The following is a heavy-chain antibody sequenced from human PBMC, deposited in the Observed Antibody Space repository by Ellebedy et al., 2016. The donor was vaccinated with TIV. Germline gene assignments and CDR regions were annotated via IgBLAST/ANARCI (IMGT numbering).Heavy chain of an antibody. CDR3: ARTDGSGWAFDS. CDR1: GFSLSTSRLS. V-gene: IGHV2-70*17. J-gene: IGHJ4*02. Sequence: SGPTLVKPTQTLKLTCTFSGFSLSTSRLSVSWIRQPPGKALEWLARIDWDDDKFYSTSLRTRLTISKDSSENQVVLTMTNMDPEDTATYYCARTDGSGWAFDSWGQGTLVTVSS. D-gene: IGHD6-19*01. CDR2: IDWDDDK.